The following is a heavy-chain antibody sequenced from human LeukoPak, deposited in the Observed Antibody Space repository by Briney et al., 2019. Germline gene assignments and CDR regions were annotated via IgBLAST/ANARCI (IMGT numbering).Heavy chain of an antibody. CDR1: GFTFSDYY. J-gene: IGHJ4*02. Sequence: GGSLRLSCAASGFTFSDYYMSWIRQAPGKGLEWVSYISSSSSYTNYADSVKGRFTISRDNAENSLYLQMNSLRAEDTAVYYCARESDRLGELSEFDYWGQGTLVTVSS. V-gene: IGHV3-11*06. CDR2: ISSSSSYT. D-gene: IGHD3-16*02. CDR3: ARESDRLGELSEFDY.